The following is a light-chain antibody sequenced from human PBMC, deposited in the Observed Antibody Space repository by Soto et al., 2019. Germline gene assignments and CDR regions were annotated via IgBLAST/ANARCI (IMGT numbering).Light chain of an antibody. V-gene: IGLV1-51*02. CDR1: ISNIGNNY. CDR2: ESN. J-gene: IGLJ1*01. CDR3: ASWDHSLSGYV. Sequence: QSVLTQPPSVSAAPGQKVTISCSGTISNIGNNYVSWYQQLRGAAPTLLIYESNRRPTGIPDRFSGSKSATSATLDITGLQTGDEADYYCASWDHSLSGYVFGSGTKVTVL.